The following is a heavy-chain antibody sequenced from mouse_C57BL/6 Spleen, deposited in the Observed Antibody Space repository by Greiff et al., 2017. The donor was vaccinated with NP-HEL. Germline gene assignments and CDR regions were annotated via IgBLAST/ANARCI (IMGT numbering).Heavy chain of an antibody. CDR3: ARDGRITTRRVGYAMDY. V-gene: IGHV5-4*01. CDR1: GFTFSSYA. CDR2: ISDGGSYT. Sequence: EVHLVESGGGLVKPGGSLKLSCAASGFTFSSYAMSWVRQTPEKRLEWVATISDGGSYTYYPDNVKGRFTISRDNAKNNLYLQMSHLKSEDTAMYYCARDGRITTRRVGYAMDYWGQGTSVTVSS. D-gene: IGHD2-4*01. J-gene: IGHJ4*01.